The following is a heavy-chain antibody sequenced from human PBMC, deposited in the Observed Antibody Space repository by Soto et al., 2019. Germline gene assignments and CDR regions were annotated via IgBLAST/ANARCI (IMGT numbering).Heavy chain of an antibody. CDR1: GASISSSY. CDR2: VHYSGGT. Sequence: SETLSLTCTVSGASISSSYWSWIRQSPGKGLEWIGYVHYSGGTKDNPSLNGRVSLSIDTSKNQFSLKLSSVAAADTAVYYCARGYYDSRGQYNTFDVWGQGTMVT. D-gene: IGHD3-22*01. CDR3: ARGYYDSRGQYNTFDV. V-gene: IGHV4-59*01. J-gene: IGHJ3*01.